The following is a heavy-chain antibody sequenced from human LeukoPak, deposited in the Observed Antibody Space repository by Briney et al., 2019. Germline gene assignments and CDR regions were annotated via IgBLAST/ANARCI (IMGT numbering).Heavy chain of an antibody. D-gene: IGHD1-26*01. Sequence: GSLRLSCAASGFTVSSNYMSWVRQAPGKGLEWVSYISSSGSTIYYADSVKGRFTISRDNAKNSLYLQMNSLRAEDTAVYYCARSGRRRQNYYYYYGMDVWGRGTTVTVS. J-gene: IGHJ6*02. CDR3: ARSGRRRQNYYYYYGMDV. CDR1: GFTVSSNY. CDR2: ISSSGSTI. V-gene: IGHV3-48*04.